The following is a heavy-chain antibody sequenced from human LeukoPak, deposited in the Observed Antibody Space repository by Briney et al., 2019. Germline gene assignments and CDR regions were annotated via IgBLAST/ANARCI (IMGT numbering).Heavy chain of an antibody. Sequence: GGSLRLSCAASGFTFSSYAMTWVRQAPGKGLEWVALISYDGVNKYYADSVKGRFTISRDNSKNTLYLRMNSLRVEDTALYYCAKLRELVTYYYYYGLDVWGQGTTVTVSS. CDR3: AKLRELVTYYYYYGLDV. CDR1: GFTFSSYA. CDR2: ISYDGVNK. D-gene: IGHD1-1*01. J-gene: IGHJ6*02. V-gene: IGHV3-30*18.